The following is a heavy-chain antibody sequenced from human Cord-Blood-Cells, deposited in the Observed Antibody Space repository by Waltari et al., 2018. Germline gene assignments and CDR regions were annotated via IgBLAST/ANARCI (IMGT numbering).Heavy chain of an antibody. CDR1: GGSISSSSYY. J-gene: IGHJ4*02. D-gene: IGHD2-2*02. CDR2: IYYSGST. Sequence: QLQLQESGPGLVKPSETLSLTCTVSGGSISSSSYYWGWIRQPPGKGLEWIGSIYYSGSTYYNPSLKSRVTISVDTSKNQFALKLSSVTDADTAVYYCARLDDGYCSSTSCYTFDYWGQGTLVTVSS. V-gene: IGHV4-39*01. CDR3: ARLDDGYCSSTSCYTFDY.